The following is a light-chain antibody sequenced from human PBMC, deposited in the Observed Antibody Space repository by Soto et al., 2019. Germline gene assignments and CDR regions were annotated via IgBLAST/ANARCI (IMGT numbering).Light chain of an antibody. CDR1: QGIRND. CDR3: QQYNSYSPWT. CDR2: DTS. V-gene: IGKV1-17*01. Sequence: DIQITQSPSSLSASLGDRVTITCXSSQGIRNDLGWYQQKPGKAPKRLIYDTSSLQSGVPSRFSGSGSGTEFTLTISSLQPDDFATYYCQQYNSYSPWTFGQGTKVDIK. J-gene: IGKJ1*01.